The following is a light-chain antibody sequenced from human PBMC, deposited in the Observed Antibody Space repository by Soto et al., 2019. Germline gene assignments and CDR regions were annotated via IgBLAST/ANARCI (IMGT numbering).Light chain of an antibody. Sequence: DIQMTQSPSTLSASVGDRVTITCRASQSISSWLAWYQQKPGKAPKLLIYDASSLESGVPSRFSGSGSGTEFTLTISSLQRDDFATYYCQQYNSYWTFXQGTKVDIK. J-gene: IGKJ1*01. CDR2: DAS. CDR1: QSISSW. CDR3: QQYNSYWT. V-gene: IGKV1-5*01.